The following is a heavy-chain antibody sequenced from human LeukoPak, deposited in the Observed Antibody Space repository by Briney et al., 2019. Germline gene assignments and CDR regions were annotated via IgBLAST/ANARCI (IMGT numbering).Heavy chain of an antibody. V-gene: IGHV4-59*01. J-gene: IGHJ4*02. CDR2: IYYSGST. Sequence: PSETLSLTCTVSGGSISSYYWGWIRQPPGKGLEWIGYIYYSGSTNYNPSLKSRVTISVDTSKNQFSLNLSSVTAADTAVYYCASSTTVTTFGWDYWGQGTLVTVSS. CDR3: ASSTTVTTFGWDY. CDR1: GGSISSYY. D-gene: IGHD4-17*01.